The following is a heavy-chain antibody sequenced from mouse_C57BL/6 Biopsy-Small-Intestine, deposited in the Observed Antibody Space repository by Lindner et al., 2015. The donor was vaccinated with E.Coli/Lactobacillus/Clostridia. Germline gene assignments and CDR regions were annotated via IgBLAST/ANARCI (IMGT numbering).Heavy chain of an antibody. V-gene: IGHV5-4*01. CDR1: GFTFSSYA. D-gene: IGHD1-1*01. CDR3: ARDPLYYFGYFDY. Sequence: VQLQESGGGLVKPGGSLKLSCAASGFTFSSYAMSWVRQTPEKRLEWVATISDGGSYTYYPDNVKGRFTISRDNAKNNLYLQMSHLKSEDTAMYYCARDPLYYFGYFDYWGQGTTLTVSS. J-gene: IGHJ2*01. CDR2: ISDGGSYT.